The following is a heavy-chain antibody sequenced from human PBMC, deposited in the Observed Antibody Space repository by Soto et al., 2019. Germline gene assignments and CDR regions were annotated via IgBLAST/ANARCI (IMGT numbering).Heavy chain of an antibody. Sequence: DVQLVESGGGLVQPRRSLRLSCVASGFTFYNHGMHWVRQAPGRGLEWVSGITWSSDSMGYADSVKGRFTISRDNAKNSLYLQMNSLRPEDTALYYCAKEDSGFSGYMDVWGKGTTVTVSS. CDR1: GFTFYNHG. D-gene: IGHD3-10*01. J-gene: IGHJ6*03. CDR3: AKEDSGFSGYMDV. CDR2: ITWSSDSM. V-gene: IGHV3-9*01.